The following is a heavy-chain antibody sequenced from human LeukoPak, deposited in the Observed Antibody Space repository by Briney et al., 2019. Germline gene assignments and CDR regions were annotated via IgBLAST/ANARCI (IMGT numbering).Heavy chain of an antibody. V-gene: IGHV3-66*01. CDR2: IYSGGNT. Sequence: PGGSLRLSCAASGFTFSSYAMSWVRQAPGKGLEWVSIIYSGGNTFHADSVKARFSISRDESRDTVYLQMNSLRAEDTAVYYCARGSEYFQHWGQGTLVTVSS. CDR3: ARGSEYFQH. J-gene: IGHJ1*01. CDR1: GFTFSSYA.